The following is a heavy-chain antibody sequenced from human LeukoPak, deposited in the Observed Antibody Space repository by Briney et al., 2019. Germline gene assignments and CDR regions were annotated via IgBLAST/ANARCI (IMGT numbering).Heavy chain of an antibody. CDR3: ARDYYYDFWSGYYDLYYYGMDV. J-gene: IGHJ6*02. CDR2: INPNSGGT. CDR1: GYTFTGYY. D-gene: IGHD3-3*01. V-gene: IGHV1-2*06. Sequence: ASVKVSCKASGYTFTGYYMHWVRQAPGQGLEWMGRINPNSGGTNYAQKLQGRVTMTTDTSTSTAYMELRSLRSDDTAVYYCARDYYYDFWSGYYDLYYYGMDVWGQGTTVTVSS.